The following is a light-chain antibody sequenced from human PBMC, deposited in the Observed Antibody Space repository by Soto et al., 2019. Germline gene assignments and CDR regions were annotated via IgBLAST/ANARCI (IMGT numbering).Light chain of an antibody. V-gene: IGLV3-21*02. CDR1: NIGSYN. CDR3: QVWDTTSDHFF. CDR2: DNR. Sequence: SYELSQPPSVSLAPGQTARITCGGNNIGSYNVHWYQQKPGLAPVLVVYDNRDRPSGIPERFSGSNSGNTAALTISRVEAGDEADYYCQVWDTTSDHFFFGTGTKVTVL. J-gene: IGLJ1*01.